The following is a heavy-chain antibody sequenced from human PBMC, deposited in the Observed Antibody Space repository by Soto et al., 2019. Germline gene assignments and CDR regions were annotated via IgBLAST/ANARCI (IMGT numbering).Heavy chain of an antibody. D-gene: IGHD1-26*01. Sequence: QVQLQESGPGLVKPSQTLSLTCTVSGGSISSGDYSWSWIRQPPGKGLEWIGYLYYSGSTYYNPYLSIRASISVDTSKNQFALKLSTLTTADTAVYYCDREARGSYWGQGTLVTVFS. J-gene: IGHJ4*02. V-gene: IGHV4-30-4*01. CDR1: GGSISSGDYS. CDR3: DREARGSY. CDR2: LYYSGST.